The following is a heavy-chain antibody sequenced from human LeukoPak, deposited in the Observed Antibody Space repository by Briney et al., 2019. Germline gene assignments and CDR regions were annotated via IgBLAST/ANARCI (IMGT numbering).Heavy chain of an antibody. V-gene: IGHV4-39*07. Sequence: SETLSLACTVSGGSISSSPYYWGWIRQPPGKGLECIGTIYHSGSTYYNPSLKSRVTISVDTSKNQFSLKLNSVTAADTAVYYCARIYSSSWFLNWFDPWGQGTLVTVSS. D-gene: IGHD6-13*01. J-gene: IGHJ5*02. CDR1: GGSISSSPYY. CDR3: ARIYSSSWFLNWFDP. CDR2: IYHSGST.